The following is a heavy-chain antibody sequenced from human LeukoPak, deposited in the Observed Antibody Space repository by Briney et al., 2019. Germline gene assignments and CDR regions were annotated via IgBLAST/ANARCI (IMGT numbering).Heavy chain of an antibody. CDR3: ARDVRGIVGMDYFDY. CDR1: GFTFTSSA. Sequence: ASVKVSCKASGFTFTSSAVQWVRQARGQRLEWMGWISAYNGNTKYAQKLQGRVTMTTDTSTSTAYMELRSLRSDDTAVYYCARDVRGIVGMDYFDYWGQGTLVTVSS. CDR2: ISAYNGNT. J-gene: IGHJ4*02. D-gene: IGHD3-22*01. V-gene: IGHV1-18*01.